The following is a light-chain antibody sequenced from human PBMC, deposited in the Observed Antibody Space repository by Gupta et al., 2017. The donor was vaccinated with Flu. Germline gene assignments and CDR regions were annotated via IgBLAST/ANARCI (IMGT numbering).Light chain of an antibody. V-gene: IGLV1-47*02. CDR1: NSNIGSNS. CDR2: GDN. Sequence: QAVVTQPPSASGTPGQRVTISCSGSNSNIGSNSVHWYQQLPGAAPRVLIYGDNRRKSGVPARFSASKSGTSASLAISDLRSEDEGDYYCGVWDDSRSARLFGGGTRVTVL. J-gene: IGLJ3*02. CDR3: GVWDDSRSARL.